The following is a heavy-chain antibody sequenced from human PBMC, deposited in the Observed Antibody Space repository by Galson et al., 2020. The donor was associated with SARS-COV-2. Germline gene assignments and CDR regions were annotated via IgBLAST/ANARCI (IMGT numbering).Heavy chain of an antibody. Sequence: SETLSLTCTVSGGSISSSSYYWGWIRQPPGKGLEWLGSIYYSGSTYYNPSLKSRVTISVDTSENQFSLKLSSVTAADTAVYYCARDWGATNSYYFDYWGQGTLVTVSS. J-gene: IGHJ4*02. CDR1: GGSISSSSYY. D-gene: IGHD5-12*01. CDR3: ARDWGATNSYYFDY. V-gene: IGHV4-39*07. CDR2: IYYSGST.